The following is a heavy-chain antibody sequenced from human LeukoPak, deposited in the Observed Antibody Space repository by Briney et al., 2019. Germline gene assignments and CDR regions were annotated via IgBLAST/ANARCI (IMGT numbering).Heavy chain of an antibody. CDR3: ARGLCGGDCYSD. CDR1: GFXYRSYF. V-gene: IGHV3-21*01. J-gene: IGHJ4*02. Sequence: GWSVRLSCASCGFXYRSYFMNWVRQPRGRGLAWVSSISSTSSYIYYADSVKGRFTISRDNAKNSLYLQMNSLRAEDTAAYYCARGLCGGDCYSDWGQGTLVTVSS. D-gene: IGHD2-21*02. CDR2: ISSTSSYI.